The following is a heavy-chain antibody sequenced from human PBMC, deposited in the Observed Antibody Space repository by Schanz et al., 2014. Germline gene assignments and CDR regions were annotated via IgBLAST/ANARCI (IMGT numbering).Heavy chain of an antibody. CDR1: GYTFTSYS. J-gene: IGHJ5*02. V-gene: IGHV1-3*01. CDR2: INVGNGNM. CDR3: ARDRRRYGRAASCLHDNWFDP. D-gene: IGHD2-15*01. Sequence: QVQLVQSGAEVKKPGASVKVSCKASGYTFTSYSIHWVRQAPGQGLEWMGWINVGNGNMKYSQKFQGRVTITRDTSASTAYMELTSLRSEDTAVYFCARDRRRYGRAASCLHDNWFDPWGQGTLVIVSS.